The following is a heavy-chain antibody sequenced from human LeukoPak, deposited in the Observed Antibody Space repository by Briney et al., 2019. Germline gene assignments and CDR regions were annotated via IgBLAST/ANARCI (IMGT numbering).Heavy chain of an antibody. CDR2: FYYSGTT. CDR1: DGSINNYY. V-gene: IGHV4-59*01. Sequence: PSETLSLTCIVSDGSINNYYWTWVRQPPGKGLEWIGSFYYSGTTKYNPSLKSRVTISGDTAKNQFSLNVTSVTTVDTAVYYCARARAGSGWYSYFDYWGQGTLVIVSS. J-gene: IGHJ4*02. CDR3: ARARAGSGWYSYFDY. D-gene: IGHD6-19*01.